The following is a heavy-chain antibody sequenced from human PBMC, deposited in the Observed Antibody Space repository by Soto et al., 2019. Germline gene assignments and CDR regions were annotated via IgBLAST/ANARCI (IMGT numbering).Heavy chain of an antibody. CDR1: GFTFSSSW. J-gene: IGHJ4*02. CDR3: ARCPTDWYGYDY. Sequence: GGSLRLSCAASGFTFSSSWMHWVRQAPGKGLVWVSRINSDGSRTNYADSVKGRFTISRDNAKNTLYLQMNSLRAEDTAVYYCARCPTDWYGYDYWGLGTLVTVSS. V-gene: IGHV3-74*01. D-gene: IGHD3-9*01. CDR2: INSDGSRT.